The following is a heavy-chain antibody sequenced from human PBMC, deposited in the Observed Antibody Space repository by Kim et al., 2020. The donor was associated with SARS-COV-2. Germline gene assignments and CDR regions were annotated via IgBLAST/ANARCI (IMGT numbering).Heavy chain of an antibody. CDR3: ARDRITMVRGVGVNNWFDP. Sequence: SRVTISVDTSKNQFSLKLSSVTAADTAVYYCARDRITMVRGVGVNNWFDPWGQGTLVTVSS. D-gene: IGHD3-10*01. J-gene: IGHJ5*02. V-gene: IGHV4-34*01.